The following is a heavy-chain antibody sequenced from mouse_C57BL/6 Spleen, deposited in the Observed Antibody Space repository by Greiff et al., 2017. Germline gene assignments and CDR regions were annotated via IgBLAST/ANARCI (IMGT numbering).Heavy chain of an antibody. D-gene: IGHD2-2*01. J-gene: IGHJ3*01. CDR3: ARSYGYDLAWFAY. V-gene: IGHV1-4*01. CDR2: INPSSGYT. Sequence: QVQLQQSGAELARPGASVKMSCKASGYTFTSYTMHWVKQRPGQGLEWIGYINPSSGYTKYNKKFKDKATLTEDKSSSTAYMQRSSLTSEDSAVYYGARSYGYDLAWFAYGGQGTLVTVSA. CDR1: GYTFTSYT.